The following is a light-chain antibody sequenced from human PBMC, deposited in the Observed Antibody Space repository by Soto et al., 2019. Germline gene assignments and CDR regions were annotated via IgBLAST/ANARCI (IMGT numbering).Light chain of an antibody. J-gene: IGLJ1*01. CDR3: SSYRSIGSLV. CDR1: TSDVGAYSF. Sequence: QSVLTQPRSVSGSPGQSITISCTGSTSDVGAYSFASWYQQHPGAAPKLLIHDVNNRPSGVSNCFSGSKSGNTASLTISGLQAEDEADYYCSSYRSIGSLVFGTGTKVTVL. V-gene: IGLV2-14*03. CDR2: DVN.